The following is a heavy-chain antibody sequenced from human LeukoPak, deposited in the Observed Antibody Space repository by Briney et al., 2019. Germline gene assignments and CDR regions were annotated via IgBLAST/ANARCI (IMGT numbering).Heavy chain of an antibody. J-gene: IGHJ4*02. CDR3: TRETTPYY. CDR2: IRSKAYGGTT. V-gene: IGHV3-49*04. Sequence: GGSLRLSCAASGFTFSNAWMSWVRQAPGKGLEWVGLIRSKAYGGTTEYAASVKGRFTISRDDSKSIAYLQMNSLKTEDTAVYYCTRETTPYYWGQGTLVTVSS. CDR1: GFTFSNAW. D-gene: IGHD4-17*01.